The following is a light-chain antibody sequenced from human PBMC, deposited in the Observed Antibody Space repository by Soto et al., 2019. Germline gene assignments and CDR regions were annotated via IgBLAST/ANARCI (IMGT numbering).Light chain of an antibody. V-gene: IGKV2-28*01. J-gene: IGKJ1*01. CDR2: LGS. CDR3: VQDLQNPWT. CDR1: QSLLHSNGYNY. Sequence: EIVMTQSPLSLPVTPGEPASISCRSSQSLLHSNGYNYLDWYLQKPGQSPQLLIYLGSNRASGVPDRFSGSGSGTDITLKISRVEAEDVGVYYCVQDLQNPWTVGQGTKV.